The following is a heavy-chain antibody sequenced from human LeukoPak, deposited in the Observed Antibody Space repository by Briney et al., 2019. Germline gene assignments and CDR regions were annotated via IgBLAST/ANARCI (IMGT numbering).Heavy chain of an antibody. D-gene: IGHD5-12*01. CDR3: SSYSGYGFTPFDY. Sequence: GGSLRLSCTTSGFIFGDYVMNWVRQAPGKGLEWVGFTRSKSYGGTTEYAASVKGRVTISRDDSKSIAYLQMNSLKNEDTAMYYCSSYSGYGFTPFDYWGQGTLVSVSS. CDR2: TRSKSYGGTT. CDR1: GFIFGDYV. V-gene: IGHV3-49*04. J-gene: IGHJ4*02.